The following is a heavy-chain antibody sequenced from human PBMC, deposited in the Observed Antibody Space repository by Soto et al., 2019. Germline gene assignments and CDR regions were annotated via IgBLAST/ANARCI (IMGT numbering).Heavy chain of an antibody. V-gene: IGHV3-48*02. D-gene: IGHD5-18*01. CDR1: GFTFSSYS. CDR2: ISSSSSTI. Sequence: GGSLRLSCAASGFTFSSYSMNWVRQAPGKGLEWVSYISSSSSTIYYADSVKGRFTISRDNAKNSLYLQMNSLRDEDTAVYYCAREGLTTTTWIQPGGGYYYYYGMDVWGQGTTVTVSS. CDR3: AREGLTTTTWIQPGGGYYYYYGMDV. J-gene: IGHJ6*02.